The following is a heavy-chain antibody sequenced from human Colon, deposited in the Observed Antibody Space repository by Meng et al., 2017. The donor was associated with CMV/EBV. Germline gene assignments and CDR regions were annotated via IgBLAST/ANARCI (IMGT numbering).Heavy chain of an antibody. CDR3: ARLLSGGWERDLGDY. CDR1: GYMFNVYY. J-gene: IGHJ4*02. Sequence: ASVKVSCKASGYMFNVYYIHWVRQARGKGLEWMGWMNPNSGETNYGQKFQDRVTLTRDTSTGTVFMELTSLRSDDTAVYYCARLLSGGWERDLGDYWGQGTLVTVSS. D-gene: IGHD2-15*01. V-gene: IGHV1-2*02. CDR2: MNPNSGET.